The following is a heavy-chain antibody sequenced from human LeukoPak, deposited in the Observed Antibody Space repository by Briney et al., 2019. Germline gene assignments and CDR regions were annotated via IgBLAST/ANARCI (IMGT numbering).Heavy chain of an antibody. Sequence: GGSLRLSCAASGFTFNTYWMSWVPQAPGKGLEWVANIKEDGGEEYYVYSVKGRFTISRDNAKNSLYLQMDSLSAEDTALYFCARDWLVGVPFDAFHLWGQGTMVTISS. D-gene: IGHD1-26*01. J-gene: IGHJ3*01. CDR3: ARDWLVGVPFDAFHL. CDR2: IKEDGGEE. CDR1: GFTFNTYW. V-gene: IGHV3-7*01.